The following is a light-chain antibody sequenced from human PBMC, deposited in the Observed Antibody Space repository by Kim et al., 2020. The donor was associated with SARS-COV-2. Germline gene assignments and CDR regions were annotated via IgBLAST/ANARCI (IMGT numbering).Light chain of an antibody. CDR2: EVN. Sequence: QSVLTQPASVSGSPGQSITISCTGTTSDVGSYNLVSWYQQHPGKAPKLMIYEVNKRPSGVSNRFSGSKSGNTASLTISGLQAEDVADYYCCSSPWVFGGGTKVTVL. V-gene: IGLV2-23*02. CDR3: CSSPWV. CDR1: TSDVGSYNL. J-gene: IGLJ3*02.